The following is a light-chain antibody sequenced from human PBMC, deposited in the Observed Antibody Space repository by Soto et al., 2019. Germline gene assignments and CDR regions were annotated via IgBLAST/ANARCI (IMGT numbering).Light chain of an antibody. Sequence: QTVVTQEPSFSVSPGGTGTLTCGLSSGSVSTSYYPSWYQQTPGQAPRTLIYSTNTRSSGVPDRFSGSILGNKAALTITGAQADDESDDYCVLYMGSGISKVVFGGGTKLTVL. CDR2: STN. CDR3: VLYMGSGISKVV. V-gene: IGLV8-61*01. CDR1: SGSVSTSYY. J-gene: IGLJ2*01.